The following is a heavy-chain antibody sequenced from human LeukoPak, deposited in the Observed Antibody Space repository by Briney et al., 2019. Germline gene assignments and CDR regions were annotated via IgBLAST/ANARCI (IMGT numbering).Heavy chain of an antibody. CDR3: ARENWGAAAGSY. J-gene: IGHJ4*02. V-gene: IGHV4-39*02. CDR1: GGSISYSSYY. CDR2: IHYSGST. D-gene: IGHD6-13*01. Sequence: SETLSLTCTVSGGSISYSSYYWGWIRQPPGKGLEWIGSIHYSGSTYYNPSLKSRVTISVDTSKNQFSLKLTSVTAADTAVYYCARENWGAAAGSYWGQGTLVTVSS.